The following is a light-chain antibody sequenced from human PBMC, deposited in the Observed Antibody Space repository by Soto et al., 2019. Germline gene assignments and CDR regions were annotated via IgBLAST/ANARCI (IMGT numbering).Light chain of an antibody. CDR1: QKINTN. V-gene: IGKV3-15*01. CDR2: GAS. Sequence: VMTQSPATLSASPGESVTLSCRASQKINTNLVWYQHKPGQAPRVLLFGASSRARGVPARFSGSGSGTDFTLTISSLQSEDFAIYYCQQYVNWPPLTFGGGTKLGIK. J-gene: IGKJ4*01. CDR3: QQYVNWPPLT.